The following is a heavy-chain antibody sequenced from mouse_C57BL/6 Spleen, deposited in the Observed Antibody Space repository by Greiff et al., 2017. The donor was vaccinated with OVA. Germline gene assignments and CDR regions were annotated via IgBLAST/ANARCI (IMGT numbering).Heavy chain of an antibody. CDR1: GYTFTSYW. V-gene: IGHV1-61*01. Sequence: QVQLQQPGAELVRPGSSVKLSCKASGYTFTSYWMDWVKQRPGQGLEWIGNIYPSDSETHYNQKFKDKATLTVDKSSSTAYMQLSSLTSEDSAVYYCASGGPYYYGSDYFDYWGQGTTLTVSS. CDR3: ASGGPYYYGSDYFDY. D-gene: IGHD1-1*01. CDR2: IYPSDSET. J-gene: IGHJ2*01.